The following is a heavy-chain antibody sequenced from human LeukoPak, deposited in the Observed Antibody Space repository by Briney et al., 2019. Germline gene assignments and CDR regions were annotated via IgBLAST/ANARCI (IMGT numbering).Heavy chain of an antibody. Sequence: PGGSLRLSCAASGFTFDDYAMHWVRHAPEKGLEWVSGISWNSGSIGYADSVKGRFTISRDNAKNSLYLQMNSLRAEDMALYYCARRIRSGWYGGQSYIDYRGQVILVTVSS. CDR1: GFTFDDYA. J-gene: IGHJ4*02. CDR3: ARRIRSGWYGGQSYIDY. D-gene: IGHD6-19*01. V-gene: IGHV3-9*03. CDR2: ISWNSGSI.